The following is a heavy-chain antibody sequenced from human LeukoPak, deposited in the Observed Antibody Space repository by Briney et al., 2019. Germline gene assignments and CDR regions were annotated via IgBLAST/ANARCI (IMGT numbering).Heavy chain of an antibody. CDR3: ARWAYYDSSGYYGVQAFDI. CDR2: IYYSGST. J-gene: IGHJ3*02. D-gene: IGHD3-22*01. CDR1: GGSISSSSYY. Sequence: PSETLSLTCTVSGGSISSSSYYWGWIRQPPGKGLEWIGSIYYSGSTNYNPSLKSRVTISVDTSKNQFSLKLSSVTAADTAVYYCARWAYYDSSGYYGVQAFDIWGQGTMVTVSS. V-gene: IGHV4-39*07.